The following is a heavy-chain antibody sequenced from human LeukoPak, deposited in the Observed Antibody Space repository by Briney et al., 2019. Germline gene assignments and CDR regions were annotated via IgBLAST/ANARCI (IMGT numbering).Heavy chain of an antibody. CDR3: ARGWELDP. J-gene: IGHJ5*02. CDR1: GFPFGRYW. Sequence: GGSLRLSCAASGFPFGRYWLSWVRPAPGKGLEWVANIKQDGSEKYYVDSVKGRFTISRDNAKNSLYLQMNSLRVEDTAVYYCARGWELDPWGQGTLVTVSS. D-gene: IGHD1-26*01. CDR2: IKQDGSEK. V-gene: IGHV3-7*05.